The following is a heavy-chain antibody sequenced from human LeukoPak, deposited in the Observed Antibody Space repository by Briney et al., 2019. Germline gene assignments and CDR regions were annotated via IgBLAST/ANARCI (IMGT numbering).Heavy chain of an antibody. D-gene: IGHD2/OR15-2a*01. V-gene: IGHV4-34*01. Sequence: SETLSLTCAVYGGSFSGYYWNWIRQPPGKGLEWIGEINHSGSTNYNPSLKSRVTISVDTSKNQFSLKLSSVTAADTAVYYCARGMNDSTIKYFDYWGQGTLVTVSS. CDR2: INHSGST. CDR3: ARGMNDSTIKYFDY. J-gene: IGHJ4*02. CDR1: GGSFSGYY.